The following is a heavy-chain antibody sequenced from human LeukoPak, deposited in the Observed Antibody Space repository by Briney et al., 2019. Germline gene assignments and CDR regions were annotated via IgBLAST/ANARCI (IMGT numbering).Heavy chain of an antibody. CDR1: GYSISSGYY. D-gene: IGHD1-26*01. Sequence: SETLSLTCTVSGYSISSGYYWGWIRQPPGKGLEWIGSIYHSGRTFYNPSLKSRVTISVDTSKNQFSLKLTSVTAADTAVYYCAKTPIGGELPQHDLDYWDQGTLVTVSS. CDR2: IYHSGRT. J-gene: IGHJ4*02. CDR3: AKTPIGGELPQHDLDY. V-gene: IGHV4-38-2*02.